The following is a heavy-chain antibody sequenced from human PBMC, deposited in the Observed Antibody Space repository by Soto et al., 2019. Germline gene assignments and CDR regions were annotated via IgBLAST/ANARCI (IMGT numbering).Heavy chain of an antibody. J-gene: IGHJ4*02. CDR2: ISYDGSNK. CDR1: VFTFSSYG. Sequence: PGGSLRLPCAASVFTFSSYGMHWVRQAPGKGLEWVAVISYDGSNKYYADSVKGRFTISRDNSKNTLYLQMNSLRAEDTAVYYCAKDRHTWIQLQYYFDYWGQGTLVTVSS. V-gene: IGHV3-30*18. CDR3: AKDRHTWIQLQYYFDY. D-gene: IGHD5-18*01.